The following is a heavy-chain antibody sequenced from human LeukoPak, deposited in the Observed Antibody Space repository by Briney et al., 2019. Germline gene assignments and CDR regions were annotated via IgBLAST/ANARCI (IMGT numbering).Heavy chain of an antibody. Sequence: GGSLRLSCAASGFTFSSYGMSWVRQAPGKGLEWVSAISGSGGSTYYADSVKGRFTISRDNSKNTLYLQMNSLRAEDTAVYYCARSFVPYRAFDYWGQGTLVTVSS. CDR2: ISGSGGST. V-gene: IGHV3-23*01. D-gene: IGHD3-9*01. CDR1: GFTFSSYG. CDR3: ARSFVPYRAFDY. J-gene: IGHJ4*02.